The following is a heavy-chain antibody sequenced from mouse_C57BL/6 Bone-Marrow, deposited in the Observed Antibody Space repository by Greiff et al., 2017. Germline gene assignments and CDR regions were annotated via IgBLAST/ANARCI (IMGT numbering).Heavy chain of an antibody. V-gene: IGHV5-2*03. Sequence: VMLVESGGGLVQPGESLTLSCESNEYDFPSHDLSWVRKPPEKRLELVAAINSDGVRTYYPDTMEIRFIISRDNTKKTLYLQMSSLRSEDTALYYCARRGIVTRAYWGQGTLVTVSA. J-gene: IGHJ3*01. CDR2: INSDGVRT. D-gene: IGHD2-5*01. CDR1: EYDFPSHD. CDR3: ARRGIVTRAY.